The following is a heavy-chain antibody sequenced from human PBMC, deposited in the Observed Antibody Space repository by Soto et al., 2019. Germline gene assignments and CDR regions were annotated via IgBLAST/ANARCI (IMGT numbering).Heavy chain of an antibody. D-gene: IGHD3-16*01. J-gene: IGHJ4*02. V-gene: IGHV2-5*02. CDR3: ARALGSWGSYYFDH. CDR1: GFSLDTWGVG. CDR2: IYWDDDK. Sequence: QITLKESGPTLVRPRQTLTLTCTVSGFSLDTWGVGVGWIRQSPGKAPEWLALIYWDDDKRYSPSLKNRLTITKDTSKNQVVLTLTNMDPVDTVTYYCARALGSWGSYYFDHWGQGTLVTVSS.